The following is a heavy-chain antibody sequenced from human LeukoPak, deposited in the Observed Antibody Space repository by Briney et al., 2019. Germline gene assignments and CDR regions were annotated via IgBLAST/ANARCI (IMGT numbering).Heavy chain of an antibody. V-gene: IGHV3-7*01. D-gene: IGHD6-13*01. CDR3: AKLDSSTFLDY. CDR2: IKQDGSEK. Sequence: GGSLRLSCAASGFTFSTYWMTWVRQAPGKGLEWVANIKQDGSEKYYVDSAKGRFTISRDNSKNTLYLQMNSLRAEDTAVYYCAKLDSSTFLDYWGQGTLVTVSS. CDR1: GFTFSTYW. J-gene: IGHJ4*02.